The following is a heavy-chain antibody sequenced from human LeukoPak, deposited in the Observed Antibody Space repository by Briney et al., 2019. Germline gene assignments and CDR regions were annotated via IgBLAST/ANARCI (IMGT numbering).Heavy chain of an antibody. V-gene: IGHV1-18*01. J-gene: IGHJ3*02. CDR1: GYTFTSYG. CDR3: ARTQVVIKFAFDI. CDR2: ISAYNGNT. Sequence: GASVKVSCKASGYTFTSYGISWVRQAPGQGLEWMGWISAYNGNTNYAQKLQGRVTMTRDTSTSTVYMELSSLRSEDTAVYYCARTQVVIKFAFDIWGQGTMVTVSS. D-gene: IGHD3-22*01.